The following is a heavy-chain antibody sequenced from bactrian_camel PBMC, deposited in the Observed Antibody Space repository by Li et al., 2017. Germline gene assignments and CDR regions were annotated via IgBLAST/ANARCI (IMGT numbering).Heavy chain of an antibody. Sequence: QLVESGGGSVQAGGSLKLSCVASGPIGDLACVAWFRQAPGKEREGVAALYAGFGITYYSNSVEGRFTISQHSANTVYLQLNSLKTEDTAVYYCVGWYDYNYWGQGTQVTVS. D-gene: IGHD5*01. J-gene: IGHJ4*01. CDR3: VGWYDYNY. CDR1: GPIGDLAC. CDR2: LYAGFGIT. V-gene: IGHV3S54*01.